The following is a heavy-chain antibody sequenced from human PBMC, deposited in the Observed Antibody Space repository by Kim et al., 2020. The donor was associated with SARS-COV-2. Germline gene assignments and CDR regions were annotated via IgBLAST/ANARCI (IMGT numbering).Heavy chain of an antibody. V-gene: IGHV4-59*13. CDR3: VRVHRSFLDV. CDR2: IYHSGMT. Sequence: SETLSLTCAVSGGSLGSYFWSWIRQPPGKGLEWIGYIYHSGMTDYIPSLQTRATISIDTSMNRFSLKLRSVTAADTAVYYCVRVHRSFLDVWGRGHLVTVSS. CDR1: GGSLGSYF. D-gene: IGHD1-26*01. J-gene: IGHJ4*02.